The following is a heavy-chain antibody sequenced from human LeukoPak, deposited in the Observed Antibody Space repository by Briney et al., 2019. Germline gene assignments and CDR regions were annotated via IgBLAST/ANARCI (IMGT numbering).Heavy chain of an antibody. J-gene: IGHJ3*02. CDR1: GGTCTSYA. CDR2: IIPIFGTA. V-gene: IGHV1-69*01. CDR3: ARDKGIDLPPMDI. Sequence: SVKVSCKASGGTCTSYAISWVRQAPGQGLEWMGGIIPIFGTANYAQKSQGRVTITADESTSTAYMELSSLRSEDTAVYYCARDKGIDLPPMDIWGQGTMVTVSS.